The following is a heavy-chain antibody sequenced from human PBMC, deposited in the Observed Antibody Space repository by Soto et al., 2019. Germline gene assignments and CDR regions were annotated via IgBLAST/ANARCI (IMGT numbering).Heavy chain of an antibody. CDR3: SKDRCSTI. J-gene: IGHJ4*01. V-gene: IGHV3-15*07. Sequence: EVQLVESGGGLVEPGGSLRLSCAASGFPFSNAWMNWVRQAPGKGLEWVGRIKTTAEGGTTDYAAPVKGRFTMSRDDSKNTLYLQMNSLKTEDPAVYYCSKDRCSTIWGHGTPVTVSP. D-gene: IGHD2-15*01. CDR1: GFPFSNAW. CDR2: IKTTAEGGTT.